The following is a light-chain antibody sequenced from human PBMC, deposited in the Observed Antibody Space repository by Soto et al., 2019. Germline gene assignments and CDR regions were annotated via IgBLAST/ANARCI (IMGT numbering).Light chain of an antibody. J-gene: IGLJ7*01. Sequence: QTVVTQEPSLTVSPGGTVTLTCTSSTGALTSGHYPHWFQQKRGQGPRALIYDTSNRYSWTPARFSGSLLGGKAALTLSGVQPEDEAEYYCLFYQGGVLPTVVFGGGTQLTVL. CDR2: DTS. V-gene: IGLV7-43*01. CDR1: TGALTSGHY. CDR3: LFYQGGVLPTVV.